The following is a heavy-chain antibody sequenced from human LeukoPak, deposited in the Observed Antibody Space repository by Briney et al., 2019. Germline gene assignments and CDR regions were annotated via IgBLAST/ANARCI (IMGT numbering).Heavy chain of an antibody. CDR1: GGSISSYY. CDR3: ARPLVGATSSFDY. Sequence: SETLSLTCTVSGGSISSYYWSWIRQPAGKGLEWIGSIYYSGSTYYNPSLKSRVTISVDTSKNQFSLKLSSVTAADTAVYYCARPLVGATSSFDYWGQGTLVTVSS. D-gene: IGHD1-26*01. CDR2: IYYSGST. J-gene: IGHJ4*02. V-gene: IGHV4-59*05.